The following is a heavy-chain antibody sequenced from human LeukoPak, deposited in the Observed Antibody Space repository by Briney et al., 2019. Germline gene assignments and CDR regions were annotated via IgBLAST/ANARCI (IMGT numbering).Heavy chain of an antibody. Sequence: PGGSLRLSCVASGFSFTSSWMTLVRQAPGKGLEGVANIAGDESQKRYMDSVKGRFTISRDNAKNSLYLQLNSLRAEDTAIYYCVRDLSPVSDRNVWYDALDIWGQGTMVTVSS. J-gene: IGHJ3*02. D-gene: IGHD1-1*01. CDR1: GFSFTSSW. V-gene: IGHV3-7*01. CDR3: VRDLSPVSDRNVWYDALDI. CDR2: IAGDESQK.